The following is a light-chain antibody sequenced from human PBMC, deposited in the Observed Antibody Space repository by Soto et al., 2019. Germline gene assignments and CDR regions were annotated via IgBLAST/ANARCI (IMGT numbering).Light chain of an antibody. CDR2: AAA. CDR3: QQYNSDPRT. V-gene: IGKV1-16*02. J-gene: IGKJ1*01. Sequence: DIQMTQSPSSLSSSVGARVTITCRASQDIGYSLGWFQQRPGKAPKSLTYAAATLQSEVPSNYSGSVSGTHFTLTIRRLQPEDFGTYYCQQYNSDPRTFGQETKVQIK. CDR1: QDIGYS.